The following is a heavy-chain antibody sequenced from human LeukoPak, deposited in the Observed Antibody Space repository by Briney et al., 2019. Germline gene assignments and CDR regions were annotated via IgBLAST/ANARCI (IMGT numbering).Heavy chain of an antibody. D-gene: IGHD6-19*01. J-gene: IGHJ4*02. CDR2: MNPNSGYT. Sequence: VKVSCKASGYTFTTYDINWVRQATGQGLEWMGWMNPNSGYTGYAQKFQGRVTITRDTSISTAYMELSSLRSEDTAVYYCARVAGSIDYWSQGTLVTVSS. V-gene: IGHV1-8*03. CDR3: ARVAGSIDY. CDR1: GYTFTTYD.